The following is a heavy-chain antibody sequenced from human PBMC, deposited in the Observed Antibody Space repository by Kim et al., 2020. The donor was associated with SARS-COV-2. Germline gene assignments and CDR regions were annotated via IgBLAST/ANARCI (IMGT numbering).Heavy chain of an antibody. CDR1: GYTFTSYD. Sequence: ASVKVSCKASGYTFTSYDINWVRQATGQGLEWMGWMNPNSGNTGYAQKFQGRVTMTRNTSISTAYMELSSLRSEDTAVYYCARGHLTSIVVVVAPRPYYYYMDVWDKGTAVTCSS. D-gene: IGHD2-21*01. J-gene: IGHJ6*03. CDR2: MNPNSGNT. CDR3: ARGHLTSIVVVVAPRPYYYYMDV. V-gene: IGHV1-8*01.